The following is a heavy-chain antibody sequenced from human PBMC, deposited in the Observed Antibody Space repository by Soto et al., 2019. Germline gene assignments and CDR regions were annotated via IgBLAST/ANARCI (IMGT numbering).Heavy chain of an antibody. CDR3: ATIGDRDGFDI. J-gene: IGHJ3*02. Sequence: EVQLVESGGGVVKPEESLRLSCAASGFSFSSYNMKWVRQAPGKGLEWVSSISTSGSYIFYAGSVRGRFTIFRDDAKNSLHLQINSLRVVDTAVYYWATIGDRDGFDIWSQGTTVIVSS. D-gene: IGHD4-17*01. CDR1: GFSFSSYN. CDR2: ISTSGSYI. V-gene: IGHV3-21*06.